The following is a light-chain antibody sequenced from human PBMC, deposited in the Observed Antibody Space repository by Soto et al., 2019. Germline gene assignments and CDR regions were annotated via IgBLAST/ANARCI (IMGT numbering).Light chain of an antibody. CDR3: NSYTSSSNYF. V-gene: IGLV2-14*01. Sequence: QSALTQPASVSGSPGQSITISCTGTSSDVGGYDYVSWYQQQPGKAPKLMIYDVRHPPSGVSNRFSGSKSGNTASLTISGLQAEDEADYYCNSYTSSSNYFFGTGTKFTVL. CDR2: DVR. J-gene: IGLJ1*01. CDR1: SSDVGGYDY.